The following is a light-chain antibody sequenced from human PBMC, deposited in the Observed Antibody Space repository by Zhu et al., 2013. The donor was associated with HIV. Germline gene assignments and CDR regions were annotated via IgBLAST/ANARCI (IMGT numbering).Light chain of an antibody. CDR3: QQRSKWPPFT. Sequence: EVVLTQSPVTLAGFPGDRVTLSCRASQNVNKNLAWYQHKRGQSPRLLFSGASTRATGVPPRFSGSGSATEFTLTISSLEPEDFTVYYCQQRSKWPPFTFGQGTKLEIK. CDR2: GAS. CDR1: QNVNKN. J-gene: IGKJ2*01. V-gene: IGKV3-11*01.